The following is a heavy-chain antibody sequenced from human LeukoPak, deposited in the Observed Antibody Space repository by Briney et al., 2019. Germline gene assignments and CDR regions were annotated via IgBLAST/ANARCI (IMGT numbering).Heavy chain of an antibody. D-gene: IGHD4-17*01. V-gene: IGHV3-23*01. Sequence: GGSLRLSCGASGFSFSDPWMSWVRQAPGKGLEWVSAISGSGGSTYYADSVKGRFTISRDNSKNTLYLQMNSLRAEDTAVYYCAKDLEGLTTVTRWGQGTLVTVSS. J-gene: IGHJ4*02. CDR2: ISGSGGST. CDR1: GFSFSDPW. CDR3: AKDLEGLTTVTR.